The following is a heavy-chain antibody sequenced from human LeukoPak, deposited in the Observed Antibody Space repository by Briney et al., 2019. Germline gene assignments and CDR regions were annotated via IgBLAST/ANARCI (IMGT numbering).Heavy chain of an antibody. V-gene: IGHV3-20*04. J-gene: IGHJ4*02. CDR3: ARDDYGSGSWSDY. CDR2: IIWSGGST. D-gene: IGHD3-16*01. Sequence: PSETLSLTCTVSGYSISSGYYWGWIRQPPGKGLEWVSGIIWSGGSTGYADSVKGRFTISRDNAKNSLYLQMNSLRAEDTAFYYCARDDYGSGSWSDYWGQGTLVTVSS. CDR1: GYSISSGYY.